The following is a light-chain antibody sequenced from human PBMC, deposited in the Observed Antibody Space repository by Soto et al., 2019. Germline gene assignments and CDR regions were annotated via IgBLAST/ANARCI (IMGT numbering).Light chain of an antibody. V-gene: IGKV3-20*01. Sequence: EIVLTQSPGTLSLSPGERATLSCRASQSVSSSYLVWHQQKPGQAPRLLIYAASRRATGIPDRFSDSGSGTDFTLTISRLEPEDFAVYYCQQYGSSPWTFGQGTMVDVK. CDR2: AAS. CDR3: QQYGSSPWT. J-gene: IGKJ1*01. CDR1: QSVSSSY.